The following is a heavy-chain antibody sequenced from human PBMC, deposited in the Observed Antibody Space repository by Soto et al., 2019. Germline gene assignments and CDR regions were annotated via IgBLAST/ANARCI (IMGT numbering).Heavy chain of an antibody. CDR2: IYPGDSDT. CDR3: VRRLGPSTWYWFDP. D-gene: IGHD6-13*01. Sequence: RGESLKISCKGSGYSFTSYWIGWVRQMPGKGLEWMGIIYPGDSDTTYSPSFQGQVTISADKSISTAFLQWSSLKASDTAMYYCVRRLGPSTWYWFDPWGQGTLVTVS. V-gene: IGHV5-51*01. J-gene: IGHJ5*02. CDR1: GYSFTSYW.